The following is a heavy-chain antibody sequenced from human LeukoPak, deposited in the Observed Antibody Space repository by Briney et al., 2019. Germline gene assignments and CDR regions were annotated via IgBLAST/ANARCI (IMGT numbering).Heavy chain of an antibody. Sequence: GGSLRLSCRASGFTVSNNYMSWVRQAPGRGLECVSVIDSGGNTYYGDSVKGRFTISRDNSKNMLYLQMNSLRAEDTAVYYRARDPFTGADFWGQGILVTVSS. D-gene: IGHD3-10*01. J-gene: IGHJ4*02. V-gene: IGHV3-53*01. CDR3: ARDPFTGADF. CDR1: GFTVSNNY. CDR2: IDSGGNT.